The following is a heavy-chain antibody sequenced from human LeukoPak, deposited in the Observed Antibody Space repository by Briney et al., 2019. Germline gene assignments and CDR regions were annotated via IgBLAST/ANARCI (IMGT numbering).Heavy chain of an antibody. V-gene: IGHV3-23*01. D-gene: IGHD3-3*01. J-gene: IGHJ5*02. CDR3: AKDLSYYDFWSGP. Sequence: GGSLRLSCAASGFTFSSYAMSRVRQAPGKGLEWVSAIGGSGGSTYYADSVKGRFTISRDNSKNTLYLQMNSLRAEDTAVYYCAKDLSYYDFWSGPWGQGTLVTVSS. CDR2: IGGSGGST. CDR1: GFTFSSYA.